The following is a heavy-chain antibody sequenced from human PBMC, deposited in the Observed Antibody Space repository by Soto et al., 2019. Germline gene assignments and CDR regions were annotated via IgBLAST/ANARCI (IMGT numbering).Heavy chain of an antibody. CDR3: AREAAYCGCDCFGPDY. Sequence: GGSLRLSCAASVFTFSRYSMNWVRQAPGKGLEWVSSISSSSSYIYYADSVKGRFTISRDNAKNSLYLQMNSLRAEDTAVYYCAREAAYCGCDCFGPDYWGQGTLVTVSS. V-gene: IGHV3-21*01. CDR2: ISSSSSYI. D-gene: IGHD2-21*02. J-gene: IGHJ4*02. CDR1: VFTFSRYS.